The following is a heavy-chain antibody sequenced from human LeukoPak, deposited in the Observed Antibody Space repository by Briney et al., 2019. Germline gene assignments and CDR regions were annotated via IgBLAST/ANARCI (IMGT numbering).Heavy chain of an antibody. D-gene: IGHD2-15*01. V-gene: IGHV1-69*13. Sequence: ASVKVSCKASGGTFSSYAISWVRQAPGQGLEWMGGIIPILGTANYAQKFQGRVTITADESTSTAYMELSSLRSEDTAVYYCATSTPQVVVVAASLDYWGQGTLVTVSS. CDR2: IIPILGTA. CDR3: ATSTPQVVVVAASLDY. CDR1: GGTFSSYA. J-gene: IGHJ4*02.